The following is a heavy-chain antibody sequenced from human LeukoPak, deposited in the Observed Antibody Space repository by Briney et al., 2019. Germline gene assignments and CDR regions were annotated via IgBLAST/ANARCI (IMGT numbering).Heavy chain of an antibody. CDR2: IKSRNGGAAI. CDR3: VSRDAYKPHYYMDV. V-gene: IGHV3-15*01. CDR1: GFNFDIAW. J-gene: IGHJ6*03. D-gene: IGHD5-24*01. Sequence: PGGSLRLSCAVSGFNFDIAWMNWVRQAPGEGLEWVGRIKSRNGGAAIDYAAPVRGRFTISIDDSKNTLNLQMNSLKTEDTAVYYCVSRDAYKPHYYMDVWGKGTTVIVSS.